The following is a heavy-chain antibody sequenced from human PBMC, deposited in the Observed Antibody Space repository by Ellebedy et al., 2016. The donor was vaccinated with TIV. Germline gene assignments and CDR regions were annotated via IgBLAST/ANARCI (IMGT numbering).Heavy chain of an antibody. CDR3: ARDRGPYGGSPNGGAFDI. CDR2: ISSSNSTI. D-gene: IGHD3-10*01. CDR1: GFPFSSYS. J-gene: IGHJ3*02. Sequence: GESLKISCAASGFPFSSYSMNWVRQAPRTGLEWVSYISSSNSTIYHADTVKGRFAISTDDDKNSVYLQMNSLRAEDTAVYYCARDRGPYGGSPNGGAFDIWGPGTMVTVSS. V-gene: IGHV3-48*04.